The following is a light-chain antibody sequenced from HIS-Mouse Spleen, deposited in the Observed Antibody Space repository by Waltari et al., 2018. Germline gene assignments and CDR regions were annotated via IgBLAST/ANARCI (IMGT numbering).Light chain of an antibody. CDR1: SSDVGGYNY. CDR3: CSYAGSYVV. V-gene: IGLV2-11*01. J-gene: IGLJ2*01. Sequence: QSALTQPRSVSGSPGQSVTISCTGTSSDVGGYNYVSGYQPHPGKAPKLMIYDVSKRPSGVPDRFSGSKSGNTASLTISGLQAEDEADYYCCSYAGSYVVFGGGTKLTVL. CDR2: DVS.